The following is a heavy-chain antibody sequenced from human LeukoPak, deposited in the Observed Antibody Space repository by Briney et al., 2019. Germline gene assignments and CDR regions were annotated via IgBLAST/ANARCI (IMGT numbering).Heavy chain of an antibody. D-gene: IGHD6-19*01. CDR3: ARAPHGSGCDY. CDR1: GDSVSSSSAT. Sequence: SQTLSLTCAISGDSVSSSSATWIWIRQSPSRGLEWLGRTYYRSKWYNDYAVSVQGRISVNPDTSKNQFSLQLNSVTPEDTALYYCARAPHGSGCDYWGQGTLVTVPS. V-gene: IGHV6-1*01. CDR2: TYYRSKWYN. J-gene: IGHJ4*02.